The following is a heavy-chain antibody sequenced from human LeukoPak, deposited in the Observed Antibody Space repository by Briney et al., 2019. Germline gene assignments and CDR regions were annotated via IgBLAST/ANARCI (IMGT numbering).Heavy chain of an antibody. CDR1: GYTFTSYA. V-gene: IGHV1-69*13. CDR2: IIPIFGTP. D-gene: IGHD3-3*01. CDR3: ARDLEVRRNLWHY. Sequence: ASVKVSCKASGYTFTSYAISWVRQAPGQGLEWMGGIIPIFGTPNYAQKFQGRVTITADESTRTVYMALSSLRSEDTALYYCARDLEVRRNLWHYWGQGTLVTVSS. J-gene: IGHJ4*02.